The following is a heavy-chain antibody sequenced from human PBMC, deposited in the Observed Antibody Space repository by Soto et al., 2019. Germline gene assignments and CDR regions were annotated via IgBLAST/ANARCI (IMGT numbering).Heavy chain of an antibody. CDR3: ARDMSIAAAGPTWTPVGVFDY. Sequence: PGGSLRLSCAASGFTFSSYGMHWVRQAPGKGLEWVAVIWYDGSNKYYADSVKGRFTISRDNSKNTLYLQMNSLRAEDTAVYYCARDMSIAAAGPTWTPVGVFDYWGQGTLVTVSS. J-gene: IGHJ4*02. V-gene: IGHV3-33*01. D-gene: IGHD6-13*01. CDR1: GFTFSSYG. CDR2: IWYDGSNK.